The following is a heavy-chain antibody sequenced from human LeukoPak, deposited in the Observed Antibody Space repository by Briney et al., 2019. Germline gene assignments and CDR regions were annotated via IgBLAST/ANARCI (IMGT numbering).Heavy chain of an antibody. CDR3: ARTNYDILTGYAFDY. V-gene: IGHV4-39*01. D-gene: IGHD3-9*01. CDR1: GGSISSSSYY. J-gene: IGHJ4*02. CDR2: IHYSGST. Sequence: SGTLSLTCTVSGGSISSSSYYWGWIRQPPGKGLEWIGSIHYSGSTYYNPSLTSRVTISVDTSKNQFSLKLSSVTAADTAVYYCARTNYDILTGYAFDYWGQGTLVTVSS.